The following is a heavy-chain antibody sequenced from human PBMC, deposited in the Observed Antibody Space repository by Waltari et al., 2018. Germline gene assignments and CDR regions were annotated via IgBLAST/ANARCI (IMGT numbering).Heavy chain of an antibody. CDR2: VSYSGTT. J-gene: IGHJ3*01. CDR1: GLSLTRNRHY. D-gene: IGHD5-12*01. Sequence: QLQLQESGPRLVRPSETLSLICRVSGLSLTRNRHYWAWIRRSPGQGLEWIGTVSYSGTTYISPSLKSRVSVSRDTSKNQVSLILGSVTAADMAVYYCATYIGASVGTAAFDVWGQGTMVTVSS. CDR3: ATYIGASVGTAAFDV. V-gene: IGHV4-39*01.